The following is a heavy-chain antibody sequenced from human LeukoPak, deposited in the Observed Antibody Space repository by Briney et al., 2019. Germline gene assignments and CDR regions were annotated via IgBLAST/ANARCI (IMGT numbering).Heavy chain of an antibody. D-gene: IGHD6-19*01. CDR3: ARRAVAASVPFDY. J-gene: IGHJ4*02. CDR1: GFTFSTYW. CDR2: IKQDGSEK. Sequence: PGGSLRLSCAVSGFTFSTYWMSWVRQAPGKGLEWVANIKQDGSEKYYVDSVKGRFTISRDNAKNSLYLQMNSLRAEDTAVYYCARRAVAASVPFDYWGQGTLVTVSS. V-gene: IGHV3-7*01.